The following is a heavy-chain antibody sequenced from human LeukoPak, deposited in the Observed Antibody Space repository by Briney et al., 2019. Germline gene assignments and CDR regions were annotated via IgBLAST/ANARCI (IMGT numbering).Heavy chain of an antibody. CDR3: ARDPVGGRPDY. J-gene: IGHJ4*02. Sequence: GGSLRLSCVASGFTFSTYWMHWVRQAPGKGLVWVSRIKSDGSSTNYADSVKDRSTISRDNAKNTLYLQMNSLRDEDTAVYYCARDPVGGRPDYWGQGTLVTVSS. CDR1: GFTFSTYW. V-gene: IGHV3-74*01. D-gene: IGHD1-26*01. CDR2: IKSDGSST.